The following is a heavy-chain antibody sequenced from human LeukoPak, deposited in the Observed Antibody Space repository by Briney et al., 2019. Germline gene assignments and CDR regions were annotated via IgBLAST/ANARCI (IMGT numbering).Heavy chain of an antibody. CDR3: ARAGYYGSGSYYTVPYNWFDP. D-gene: IGHD3-10*01. J-gene: IGHJ5*02. V-gene: IGHV1-18*01. CDR1: GYTFTSYG. CDR2: ISAYNGNT. Sequence: ASVKVSCKASGYTFTSYGISWVRHAPGQGLEWMGWISAYNGNTNYAQKLQGRVTMTTDTSTSTAYMELRSLRSDDTAVYYCARAGYYGSGSYYTVPYNWFDPWGQGTLVTVSS.